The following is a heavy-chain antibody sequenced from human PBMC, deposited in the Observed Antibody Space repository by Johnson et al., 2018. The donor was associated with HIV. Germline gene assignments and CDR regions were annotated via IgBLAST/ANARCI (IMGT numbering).Heavy chain of an antibody. J-gene: IGHJ3*02. CDR2: IRYDGSNK. V-gene: IGHV3-30*02. D-gene: IGHD1-26*01. CDR3: QGDSGSYHGNDAFDI. Sequence: QVQLVESGGGVVQPGGSLRLSCAASGFTFSSYGMHWVRQAPGKGLEWVAFIRYDGSNKYYADSVKGRFTISRDNSKNSLYLQMNSLRAEDTALYYCQGDSGSYHGNDAFDIWGQGTMVIVSS. CDR1: GFTFSSYG.